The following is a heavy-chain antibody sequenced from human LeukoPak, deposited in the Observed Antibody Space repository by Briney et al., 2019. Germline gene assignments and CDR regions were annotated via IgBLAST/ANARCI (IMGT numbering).Heavy chain of an antibody. Sequence: GGSLRLSCAASGFTFSNYWMTWVRQAPGKGLEWVANTKQDVSEKSYVDSVKGRFTTSRDNAKNSLYLQMNSLRAEDTAVYYCARSHSLYYYDSSGPDAFDIWGQGTMVTVSS. CDR1: GFTFSNYW. V-gene: IGHV3-7*01. CDR2: TKQDVSEK. J-gene: IGHJ3*02. CDR3: ARSHSLYYYDSSGPDAFDI. D-gene: IGHD3-22*01.